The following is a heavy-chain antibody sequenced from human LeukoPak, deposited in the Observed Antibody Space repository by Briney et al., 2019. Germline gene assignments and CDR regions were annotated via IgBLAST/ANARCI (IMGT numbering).Heavy chain of an antibody. D-gene: IGHD3-16*01. CDR3: ARAMSTFGGVRNYFDS. Sequence: GGSLRLSCAASGFTFSGHNMNWVRQAPGKGLEWISFVSISSCTIYYADSVKGRFRISRDNAKSSLDLEMNSLRAEDTAVYYCARAMSTFGGVRNYFDSWGQGTLVTVSS. V-gene: IGHV3-48*04. CDR1: GFTFSGHN. CDR2: VSISSCTI. J-gene: IGHJ4*02.